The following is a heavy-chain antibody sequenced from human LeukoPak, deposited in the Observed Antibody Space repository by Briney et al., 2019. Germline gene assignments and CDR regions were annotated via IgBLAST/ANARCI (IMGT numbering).Heavy chain of an antibody. V-gene: IGHV4-34*01. Sequence: PSETLSLTCAVYGGSFSGYYWSWIRQPPGKGPEWIGEINHSGSTNYNPSLKSRVTISVDTSKNQFSLKLSSVTAADTAVYYCARAPNYSGYDFNWFDPWGQGTLVTVSS. CDR3: ARAPNYSGYDFNWFDP. D-gene: IGHD5-12*01. CDR1: GGSFSGYY. CDR2: INHSGST. J-gene: IGHJ5*02.